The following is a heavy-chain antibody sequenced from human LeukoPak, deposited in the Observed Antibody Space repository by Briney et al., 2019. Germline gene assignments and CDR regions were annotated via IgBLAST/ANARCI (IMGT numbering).Heavy chain of an antibody. V-gene: IGHV3-11*04. CDR2: ISSSGSTI. CDR3: ARGGGVSRYSGSCDAFDI. D-gene: IGHD1-26*01. J-gene: IGHJ3*02. Sequence: GGSLRLSCAASGFTFSDYYMSWIRQAPGKGLEWVSYISSSGSTIYYADSVKGRFTISRDNSKNSLYLQMNSLRAEDTAVYYCARGGGVSRYSGSCDAFDIWGQGTMVTVSS. CDR1: GFTFSDYY.